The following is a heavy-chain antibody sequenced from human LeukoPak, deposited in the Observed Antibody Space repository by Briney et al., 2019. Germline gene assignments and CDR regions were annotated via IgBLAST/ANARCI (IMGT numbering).Heavy chain of an antibody. CDR3: VRRASTDYYYYYGMDV. D-gene: IGHD2-2*01. V-gene: IGHV3-48*02. CDR2: ISNSGSMI. CDR1: GLTFSSYN. J-gene: IGHJ6*02. Sequence: GGSLRLSCAVSGLTFSSYNMNWVRQAPGKGLEWVSYISNSGSMIYYADSVKGRFTLSRDNAKNSLYLQMNSLRDEDTAVYYCVRRASTDYYYYYGMDVWGQGTTVTVSS.